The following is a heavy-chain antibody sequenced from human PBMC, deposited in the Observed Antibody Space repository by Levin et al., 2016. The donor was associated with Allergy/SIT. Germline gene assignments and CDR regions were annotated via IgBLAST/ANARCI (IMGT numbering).Heavy chain of an antibody. CDR3: AGGGAISRAAFDV. CDR1: GASISSHY. V-gene: IGHV4-59*11. D-gene: IGHD3-3*01. CDR2: IFYTGDT. J-gene: IGHJ3*01. Sequence: GSLRLSCTVSGASISSHYWSWIRQPPGRGLEWIAYIFYTGDTNYNPSLKSRVTISVDTSNKQFSLQLTSVTAADTAIYYCAGGGAISRAAFDVWGQGTLVTVSS.